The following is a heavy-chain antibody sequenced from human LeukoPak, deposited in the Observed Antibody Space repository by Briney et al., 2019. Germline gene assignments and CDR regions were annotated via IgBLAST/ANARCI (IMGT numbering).Heavy chain of an antibody. CDR1: GYTFTGSY. D-gene: IGHD6-6*01. Sequence: ASVKVSCKASGYTFTGSYMDWVRQAPGQGLEWMGRINPNSGGTNYVQKFQGRVTMTRDTSITTAYMELSRLRSDDTAVYYCASGYSSSSGFDYWDQGTLVTVSS. CDR3: ASGYSSSSGFDY. CDR2: INPNSGGT. J-gene: IGHJ4*02. V-gene: IGHV1-2*06.